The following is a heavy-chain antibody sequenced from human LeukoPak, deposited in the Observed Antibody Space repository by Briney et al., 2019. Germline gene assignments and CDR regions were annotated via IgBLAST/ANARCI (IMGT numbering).Heavy chain of an antibody. J-gene: IGHJ3*02. CDR2: IYYSGST. Sequence: PSETLSLTCTVSGGSISSYYWSWIRQPPGKGLEWIGYIYYSGSTNYNPSLKSRVPISVDTSKNQFSLKLSSVPAADTAVYYCARVIAVAGAFNAFDIWGQGTMVTVSS. CDR3: ARVIAVAGAFNAFDI. D-gene: IGHD6-19*01. V-gene: IGHV4-59*01. CDR1: GGSISSYY.